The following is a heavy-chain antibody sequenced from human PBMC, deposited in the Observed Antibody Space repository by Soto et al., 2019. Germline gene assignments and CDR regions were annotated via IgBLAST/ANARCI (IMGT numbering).Heavy chain of an antibody. CDR1: GFSVSNNF. CDR2: IYSGGNT. V-gene: IGHV3-66*01. Sequence: EVQLVESGGGLVQPGGSLRLSCAVSGFSVSNNFLSWVRQAPGKGLEWVSLIYSGGNTYYADSVKGRFTISRDNSKNTVYLQMYSLRAEDTAVYYCARDPGKNFIWGQGTMVTVSS. CDR3: ARDPGKNFI. J-gene: IGHJ3*02.